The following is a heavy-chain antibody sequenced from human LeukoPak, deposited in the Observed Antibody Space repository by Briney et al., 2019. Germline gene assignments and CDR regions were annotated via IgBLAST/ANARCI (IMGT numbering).Heavy chain of an antibody. D-gene: IGHD3-22*01. J-gene: IGHJ6*03. CDR1: GFSFRDCY. Sequence: GGSLRLSCEGSGFSFRDCYMSWIRQTPGKGLEWVSYISNSGTDTNYADSVKGRFTISRDNAKNSLYLQMNSLRAEDTALYYCARHYYDSRYPTSGYYMDVRGKGTTVTVSS. CDR3: ARHYYDSRYPTSGYYMDV. V-gene: IGHV3-11*03. CDR2: ISNSGTDT.